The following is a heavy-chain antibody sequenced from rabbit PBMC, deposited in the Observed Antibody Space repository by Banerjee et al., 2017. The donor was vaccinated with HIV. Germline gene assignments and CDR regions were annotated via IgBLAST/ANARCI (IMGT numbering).Heavy chain of an antibody. CDR1: GFSFSSTYY. V-gene: IGHV1S40*01. D-gene: IGHD2-1*01. Sequence: QSLEESGGDLVKPGASLTLTCTASGFSFSSTYYMYWVRQAPGKGLEWIACINVGGGGDTYYASWAKGRFTISKTSSATVTLQMTSLTAADTATYFCARRYFTSTDYGDLRLWGPGTLVTVS. CDR3: ARRYFTSTDYGDLRL. CDR2: INVGGGGDT. J-gene: IGHJ6*01.